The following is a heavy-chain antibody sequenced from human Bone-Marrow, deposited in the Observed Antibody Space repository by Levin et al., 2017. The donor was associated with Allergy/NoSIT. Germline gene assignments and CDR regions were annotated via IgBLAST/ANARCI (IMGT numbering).Heavy chain of an antibody. J-gene: IGHJ4*02. V-gene: IGHV4-34*01. CDR2: IRHTGST. CDR1: GGSLSGFY. Sequence: SETLSLTCAVYGGSLSGFYWNWIRQPPGRGLEWIGEIRHTGSTQYNPSFNSRVTISADTSKNQFSLKVTSVTAADTAVYYCARGNLFELFVWGPGTLVTVAS. CDR3: ARGNLFELFV. D-gene: IGHD3-10*02.